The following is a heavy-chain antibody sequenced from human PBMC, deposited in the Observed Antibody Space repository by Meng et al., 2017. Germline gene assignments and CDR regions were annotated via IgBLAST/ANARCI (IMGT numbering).Heavy chain of an antibody. CDR1: GFTFSSYS. CDR3: ARHFRSRDGYNWDSFDI. D-gene: IGHD5-24*01. CDR2: ISSSSSYI. J-gene: IGHJ3*02. Sequence: GGSLRLSCAASGFTFSSYSMNWVRQAPGRGLEWVSSISSSSSYIYYADSVKGRFTISRDNAKNSLYLQMNSLRAEDTSVYYCARHFRSRDGYNWDSFDIWGQGTMVTVSS. V-gene: IGHV3-21*01.